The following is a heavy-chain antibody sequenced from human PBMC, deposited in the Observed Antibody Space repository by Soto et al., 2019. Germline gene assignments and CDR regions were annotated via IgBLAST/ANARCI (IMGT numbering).Heavy chain of an antibody. J-gene: IGHJ5*02. CDR2: IIPILGIA. V-gene: IGHV1-69*02. Sequence: ASVKVSCKASGGTFSSYTISWVRQAPGQGLEWMGRIIPILGIANYAQKFQGRVTITADKSTSTAYMELSSLRSEDTAVYYCARGSSLAVAGIESDWFDHWGQGTLVTVSS. CDR1: GGTFSSYT. D-gene: IGHD6-19*01. CDR3: ARGSSLAVAGIESDWFDH.